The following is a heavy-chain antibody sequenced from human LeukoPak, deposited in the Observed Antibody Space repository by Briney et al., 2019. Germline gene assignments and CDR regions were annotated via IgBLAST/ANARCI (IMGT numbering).Heavy chain of an antibody. Sequence: ASVKVSCKASGCTFTSYDINWVRQATGQGLEWMGWMNPNSGNTGYAQNFQGRVTMTRNTSISTAYMELSSLKSEDTAVYYCARCPIAVAGIRSQNWFDPWGQGTLVTVSS. V-gene: IGHV1-8*01. CDR1: GCTFTSYD. J-gene: IGHJ5*02. D-gene: IGHD6-19*01. CDR3: ARCPIAVAGIRSQNWFDP. CDR2: MNPNSGNT.